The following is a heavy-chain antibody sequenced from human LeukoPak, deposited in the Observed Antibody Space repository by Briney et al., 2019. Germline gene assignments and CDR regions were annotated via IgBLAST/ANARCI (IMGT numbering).Heavy chain of an antibody. Sequence: ASVKVSCKASGYTFTDYYMHWVRQAPGQGVEWMGWINPNDGDTYYAQKFQGRVTMTRDTSISTGHMEVSRLRSDDTAVYYCARANFLYCSSTSCPFDYWGQGTLVTVSS. CDR2: INPNDGDT. J-gene: IGHJ4*02. CDR3: ARANFLYCSSTSCPFDY. CDR1: GYTFTDYY. V-gene: IGHV1-2*02. D-gene: IGHD2-2*01.